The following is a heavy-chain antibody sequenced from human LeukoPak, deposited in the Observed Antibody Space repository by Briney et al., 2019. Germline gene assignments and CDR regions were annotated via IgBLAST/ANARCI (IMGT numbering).Heavy chain of an antibody. V-gene: IGHV4-61*02. J-gene: IGHJ4*02. CDR2: IYTSGST. CDR3: ARGDESSLDY. CDR1: GGSISSGSYY. Sequence: PSQTLSLTCTVSGGSISSGSYYWSWIRQPAGKGLEWIGRIYTSGSTNYNPSLKSRVTISVDTSKNQFSLKLSSVTAADTAVYYCARGDESSLDYWGQGTLVTVSS.